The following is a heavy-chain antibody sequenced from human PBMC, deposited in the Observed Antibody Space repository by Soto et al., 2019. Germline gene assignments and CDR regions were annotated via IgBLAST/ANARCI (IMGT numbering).Heavy chain of an antibody. Sequence: GESLKISCKGSGYSFTSYWIGWVRQMPGKGLEWMGIIYPGDSDTRYSPSFQGQVTISADKSISTAYLQWSSLKASDTAMYYCARRYYDFWSGYSGGYYFDYWGQGTLVTVSS. CDR3: ARRYYDFWSGYSGGYYFDY. CDR1: GYSFTSYW. V-gene: IGHV5-51*01. CDR2: IYPGDSDT. J-gene: IGHJ4*02. D-gene: IGHD3-3*01.